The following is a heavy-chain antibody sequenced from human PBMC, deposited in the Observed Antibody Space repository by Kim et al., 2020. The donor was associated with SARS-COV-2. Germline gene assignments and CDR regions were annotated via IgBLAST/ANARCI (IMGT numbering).Heavy chain of an antibody. J-gene: IGHJ4*02. V-gene: IGHV3-23*01. D-gene: IGHD3-9*01. Sequence: GGSLRLSCAASGFTFSSYAMSWVRQAPGKGLEWVSAISGSGGSTYYADSVKGRFTISRDNSKNTLYLQMNSLRAEDTAVYYCAKIGYFDWLLRGSFDYWGQGTLVTVSS. CDR1: GFTFSSYA. CDR3: AKIGYFDWLLRGSFDY. CDR2: ISGSGGST.